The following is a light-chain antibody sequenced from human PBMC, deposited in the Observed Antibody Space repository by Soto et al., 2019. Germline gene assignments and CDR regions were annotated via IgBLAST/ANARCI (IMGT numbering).Light chain of an antibody. V-gene: IGKV3-20*01. CDR1: QSVGRNY. Sequence: EIVLTQSPGTLSVSPGQRVTLYCRASQSVGRNYLAWYQQKPGQAPRLLIHGASTRATGIPDRFSGSGSGTDFTLTISRLEPEDFAVYFCQQYASSPLTFGGGAKVETK. J-gene: IGKJ4*01. CDR3: QQYASSPLT. CDR2: GAS.